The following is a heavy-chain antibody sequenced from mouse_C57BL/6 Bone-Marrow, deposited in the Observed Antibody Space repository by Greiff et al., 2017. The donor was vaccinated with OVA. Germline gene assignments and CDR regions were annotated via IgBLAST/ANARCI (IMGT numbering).Heavy chain of an antibody. CDR2: IWSGGST. J-gene: IGHJ4*01. Sequence: VQLQQSGPGLVQPSQSLSITCTVSGFSLTSYGVHWVRQSPGKGLEWLGVIWSGGSTAYNAAFISRLSISKDNSKSQVFFKMNSLQADDTAIYYCARNNYYGSSHPMDYWGQGTSVTVSS. V-gene: IGHV2-2*01. D-gene: IGHD1-1*01. CDR1: GFSLTSYG. CDR3: ARNNYYGSSHPMDY.